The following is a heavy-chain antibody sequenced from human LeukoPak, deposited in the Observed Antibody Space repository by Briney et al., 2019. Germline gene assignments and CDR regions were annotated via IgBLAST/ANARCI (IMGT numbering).Heavy chain of an antibody. J-gene: IGHJ4*02. CDR1: GFTFSTHW. CDR2: INQAGTEK. CDR3: ARRGPETVATIDY. V-gene: IGHV3-7*01. Sequence: GGSLRLSCAASGFTFSTHWMTWVRQAPGKGLEWVANINQAGTEKYYVDSVKGRFTISRDSATNTLYLQMNSLRPGDTGVYYCARRGPETVATIDYWGQGTPVTVSS. D-gene: IGHD5-12*01.